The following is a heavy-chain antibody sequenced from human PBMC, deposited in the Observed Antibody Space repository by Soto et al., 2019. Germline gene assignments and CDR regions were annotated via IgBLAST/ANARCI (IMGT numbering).Heavy chain of an antibody. Sequence: PGGSLRLSCAASGFTFSSYAMHWVRQAPGKGLEWVAVISYDGSNKYYADSVKGRFTISRDNSKNTLYLQMNSLRAEDTAVYYCPRDSINWNSNYYYGMDVWGQGTTVTVSS. CDR2: ISYDGSNK. D-gene: IGHD1-7*01. CDR3: PRDSINWNSNYYYGMDV. V-gene: IGHV3-30-3*01. CDR1: GFTFSSYA. J-gene: IGHJ6*02.